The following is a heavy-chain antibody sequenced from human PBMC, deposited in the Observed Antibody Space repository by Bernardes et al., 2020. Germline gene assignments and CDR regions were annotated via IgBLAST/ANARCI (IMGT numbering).Heavy chain of an antibody. CDR3: ARESGLRGSLGGMDV. J-gene: IGHJ6*02. V-gene: IGHV3-21*01. D-gene: IGHD4-17*01. Sequence: VESLFLSCAASGFTFSSSSMNWVRQAPGPGLEWVSSISSSSSYIYYADSVKGRFTISRDNAKNSLYLQMNSLRAEDTAEYYCARESGLRGSLGGMDVWGQGTTVTVSS. CDR2: ISSSSSYI. CDR1: GFTFSSSS.